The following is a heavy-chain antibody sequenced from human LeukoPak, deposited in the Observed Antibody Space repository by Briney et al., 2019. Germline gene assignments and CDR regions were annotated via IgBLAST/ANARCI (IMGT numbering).Heavy chain of an antibody. D-gene: IGHD6-19*01. CDR3: AKTAVAGISGYYFDY. J-gene: IGHJ4*02. CDR2: ISGSGGST. V-gene: IGHV3-23*01. CDR1: GEAFTGYY. Sequence: PSETLSLTCAVSGEAFTGYYWSWVRQAPGKGLEWVSAISGSGGSTYYADSVKGRFTISRDNSKNTLYLQMNSLRAEDTAVYYCAKTAVAGISGYYFDYWGQGTLVTVSS.